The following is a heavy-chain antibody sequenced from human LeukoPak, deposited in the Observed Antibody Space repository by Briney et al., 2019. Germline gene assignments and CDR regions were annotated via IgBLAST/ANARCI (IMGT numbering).Heavy chain of an antibody. D-gene: IGHD2-2*01. J-gene: IGHJ4*02. CDR1: GGSISSYY. V-gene: IGHV4-59*01. CDR3: ARDRGGKGSAIFY. Sequence: SETLSLTCTVSGGSISSYYWSWIRQPPGKGLEWIGYIYYSGSTNYNPSLKSRVTISVDTSKNQFSLKLSSVTAADTAVYYCARDRGGKGSAIFYWGQGSLVTVSS. CDR2: IYYSGST.